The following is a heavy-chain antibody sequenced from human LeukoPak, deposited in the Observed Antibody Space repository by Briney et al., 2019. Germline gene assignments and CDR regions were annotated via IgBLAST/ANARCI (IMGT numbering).Heavy chain of an antibody. J-gene: IGHJ3*02. CDR2: VSSNGGST. V-gene: IGHV3-64D*06. CDR1: GFTFSTNA. D-gene: IGHD3-16*01. CDR3: VKGGFYTRDAFDI. Sequence: GGSLRLSCSASGFTFSTNAMHWGRQAPGKGLEYVSGVSSNGGSTSYADSVKGRFTISRDNSKNTLYLQMSSLRVEDTAVYYCVKGGFYTRDAFDIWGQGTMVTVSS.